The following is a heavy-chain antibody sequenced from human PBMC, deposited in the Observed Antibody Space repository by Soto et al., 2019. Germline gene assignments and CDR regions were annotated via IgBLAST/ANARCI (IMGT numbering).Heavy chain of an antibody. J-gene: IGHJ4*02. D-gene: IGHD1-26*01. V-gene: IGHV4-31*03. CDR2: IYYSGST. Sequence: QVQLQESGPGLVKPSQTLSLPCTVSGASISSGGYSWSWIRQPPGKGLEWIGYIYYSGSTYYNPSLKSRVTISVDTSKNQFSLKLSSVTAADTAVYYCARVRGGGPFDDWGQGTLVTVSS. CDR3: ARVRGGGPFDD. CDR1: GASISSGGYS.